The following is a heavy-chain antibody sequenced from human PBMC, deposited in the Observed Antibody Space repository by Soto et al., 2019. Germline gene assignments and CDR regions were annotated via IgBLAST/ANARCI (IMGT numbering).Heavy chain of an antibody. CDR2: IYYSGST. Sequence: SETLSLTCTVSGGSISSGGYYWSWIRQHPGKGLEWIGYIYYSGSTNYNPSLKSRVTISVDTSKNQFSLKLSSVTAADTAVYYCARGQVVAAQHWGQGTLVTVSS. CDR3: ARGQVVAAQH. D-gene: IGHD2-15*01. J-gene: IGHJ4*02. CDR1: GGSISSGGYY. V-gene: IGHV4-31*03.